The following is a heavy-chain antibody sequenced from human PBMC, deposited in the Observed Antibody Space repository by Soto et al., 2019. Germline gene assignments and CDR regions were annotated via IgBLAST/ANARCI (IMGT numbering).Heavy chain of an antibody. CDR1: GFIFSSHW. CDR3: VREAHDSAPYGMDV. V-gene: IGHV3-7*05. Sequence: EVQLVESGGGLVQPGGSLRLSCEASGFIFSSHWMSWVRQGPGKGLEWVANIKQDGSERCFLDSVKGRFTISRDNAKNSLYLQMNSLGVEDTAVYFCVREAHDSAPYGMDVWGQGTKVTVSS. D-gene: IGHD3-22*01. CDR2: IKQDGSER. J-gene: IGHJ6*02.